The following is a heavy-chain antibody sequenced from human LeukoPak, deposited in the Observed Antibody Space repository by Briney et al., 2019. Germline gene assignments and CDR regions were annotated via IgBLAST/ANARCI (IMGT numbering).Heavy chain of an antibody. V-gene: IGHV1-18*01. CDR3: ARGTSTVTTLYTEYYYYYMDV. J-gene: IGHJ6*03. Sequence: ASVKVSCKASGYNFTSYGISWVRQAPGQGLEWMGWISPYNGNTNYAQKFQGRVTMTTDTSTSTAYMELRSLRSDDTAVYYCARGTSTVTTLYTEYYYYYMDVWGKGTTVTISS. CDR1: GYNFTSYG. D-gene: IGHD4-17*01. CDR2: ISPYNGNT.